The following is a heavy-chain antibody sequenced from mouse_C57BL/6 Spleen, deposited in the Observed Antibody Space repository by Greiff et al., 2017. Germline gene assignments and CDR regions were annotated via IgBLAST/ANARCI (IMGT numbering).Heavy chain of an antibody. Sequence: QVQLQQPGAELVKPGASVKMSCKASGYTFTSYWITWVKQRPGQGLEWIGDIYPGSGSTNYNEKFKSKATLTVDTSSSTAYVQLSSLTSEDSAVYYCARDYEGYFDVWGTGTTVTVSS. CDR2: IYPGSGST. CDR1: GYTFTSYW. CDR3: ARDYEGYFDV. J-gene: IGHJ1*03. V-gene: IGHV1-55*01. D-gene: IGHD2-4*01.